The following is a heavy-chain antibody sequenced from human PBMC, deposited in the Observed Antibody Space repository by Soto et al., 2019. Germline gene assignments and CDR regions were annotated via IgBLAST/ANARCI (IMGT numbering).Heavy chain of an antibody. Sequence: SETLSLTCTVSGGSISSSDYYWGWIRQPPGKGLEWIGYIYYSGSTYYNPSLKSRVTISVDTSKNQFSLKLSSVTAADTAVYYCARDRGLLWFGTDYWGQGTLVTVSS. CDR1: GGSISSSDYY. J-gene: IGHJ4*02. D-gene: IGHD3-10*01. CDR3: ARDRGLLWFGTDY. V-gene: IGHV4-30-4*08. CDR2: IYYSGST.